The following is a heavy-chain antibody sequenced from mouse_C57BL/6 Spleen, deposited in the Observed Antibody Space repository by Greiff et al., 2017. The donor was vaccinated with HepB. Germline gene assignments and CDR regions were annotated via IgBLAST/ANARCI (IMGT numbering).Heavy chain of an antibody. CDR2: IYPSDSET. J-gene: IGHJ2*01. V-gene: IGHV1-61*01. D-gene: IGHD2-5*01. Sequence: QVQLQQPGAELVRPGSSVKLSCKASGYTFTSYWMDWVKQRPGQGLEWIGNIYPSDSETHYNQKFKDKATLTVDKSSSTAYMQLSSLTSEDSAVYYCARKSNYGGFDYWGQGTTLTVSS. CDR1: GYTFTSYW. CDR3: ARKSNYGGFDY.